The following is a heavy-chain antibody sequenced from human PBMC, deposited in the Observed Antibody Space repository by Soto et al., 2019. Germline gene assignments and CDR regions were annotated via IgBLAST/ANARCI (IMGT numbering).Heavy chain of an antibody. D-gene: IGHD3-22*01. CDR3: AREHDSSGYYLY. J-gene: IGHJ4*02. CDR2: IYSGGST. CDR1: GFTVGSKY. V-gene: IGHV3-53*01. Sequence: GASLRLSCAASGFTVGSKYMSWVRQAPGKGLEWVSLIYSGGSTYYADSVKGRITISRDNSKNTLHLQMNSMRAEDTAVYYCAREHDSSGYYLYCGQGTLVTVSS.